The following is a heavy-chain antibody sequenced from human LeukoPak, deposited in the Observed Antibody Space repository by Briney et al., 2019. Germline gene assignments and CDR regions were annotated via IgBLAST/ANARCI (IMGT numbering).Heavy chain of an antibody. V-gene: IGHV1-18*01. CDR3: ARDHRYYDSSGYDAFDI. D-gene: IGHD3-22*01. J-gene: IGHJ3*02. CDR2: ISAYNGNT. CDR1: GYTFTSYG. Sequence: ASVKVSCEASGYTFTSYGISWVRQAPGQGLEWMGWISAYNGNTNYAQKLQGRVTMTTDTSTSTAYMELRSLRSDDTAVYYCARDHRYYDSSGYDAFDIWGQGTMVTVSS.